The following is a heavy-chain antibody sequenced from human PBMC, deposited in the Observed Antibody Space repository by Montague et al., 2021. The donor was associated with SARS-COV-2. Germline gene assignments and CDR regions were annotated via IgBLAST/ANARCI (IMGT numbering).Heavy chain of an antibody. CDR1: GFSLSTSGMR. Sequence: PELVKPTQTLTLTCTFSGFSLSTSGMRASWIRQPPGKALEWLARIDWDDDKFYSTSLKTRLTISKDTSKNQVVLTMTNMDPVDTATYYCARSYYDILTAYYTPFDYWGQGTPVTVSS. CDR2: IDWDDDK. J-gene: IGHJ4*02. V-gene: IGHV2-70*04. CDR3: ARSYYDILTAYYTPFDY. D-gene: IGHD3-9*01.